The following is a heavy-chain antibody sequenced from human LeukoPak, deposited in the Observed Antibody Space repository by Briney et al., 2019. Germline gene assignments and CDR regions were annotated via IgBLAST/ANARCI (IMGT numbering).Heavy chain of an antibody. CDR2: INHSGST. D-gene: IGHD6-13*01. Sequence: PSETLSLTCAVYGGSFSGYYWSWIRQPPGKRLEWIGEINHSGSTNYNPSLKSRVTISVDTSKNQFSLKLSSVTAADTAVYYCARGPYSSSWYYRWYFQHWGQGTLVTVSS. J-gene: IGHJ1*01. CDR3: ARGPYSSSWYYRWYFQH. CDR1: GGSFSGYY. V-gene: IGHV4-34*01.